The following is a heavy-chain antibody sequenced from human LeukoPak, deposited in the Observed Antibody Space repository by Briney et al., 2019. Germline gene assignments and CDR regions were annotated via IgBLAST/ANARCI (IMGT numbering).Heavy chain of an antibody. CDR2: ISKRGGST. D-gene: IGHD6-19*01. CDR1: GFTFENYA. Sequence: PGGSLRLFCAASGFTFENYAMTWVRQAPGKGLEWVSSISKRGGSTYYADSVKGRFTISRDSSKNTLHLQMNTLRAEDTAVYYCAKVKGGSGPFDDWGQGTLVTVSS. CDR3: AKVKGGSGPFDD. J-gene: IGHJ4*02. V-gene: IGHV3-23*01.